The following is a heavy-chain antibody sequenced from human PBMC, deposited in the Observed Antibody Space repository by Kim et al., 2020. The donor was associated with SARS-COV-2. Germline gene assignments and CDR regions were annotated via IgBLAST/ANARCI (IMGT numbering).Heavy chain of an antibody. CDR1: GGSFSGYY. V-gene: IGHV4-34*12. CDR3: ARRGRKGSGGRVFWVDP. J-gene: IGHJ5*02. D-gene: IGHD2-15*01. CDR2: IIHTGST. Sequence: SETLSLTCAVYGGSFSGYYWNWIRQPPGKGLEWIGDIIHTGSTNYNPSLKSRVTISVDTSKNQFSLKLSSVTAADTAVYYCARRGRKGSGGRVFWVDPWG.